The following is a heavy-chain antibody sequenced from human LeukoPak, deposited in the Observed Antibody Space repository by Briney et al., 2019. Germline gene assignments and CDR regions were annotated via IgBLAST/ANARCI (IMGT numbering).Heavy chain of an antibody. CDR2: IYYSGST. V-gene: IGHV4-59*01. CDR3: ARGRDPYYDSSGYYRDAFDI. J-gene: IGHJ3*02. Sequence: PSETLSLTCTVSGGSISSYYWSCIRQPPGKGLEWIGYIYYSGSTNYNPSLKSRVTISVDTSKNQFSLKLSSVTAADTAVYYCARGRDPYYDSSGYYRDAFDIWGQGTMVTVSS. D-gene: IGHD3-22*01. CDR1: GGSISSYY.